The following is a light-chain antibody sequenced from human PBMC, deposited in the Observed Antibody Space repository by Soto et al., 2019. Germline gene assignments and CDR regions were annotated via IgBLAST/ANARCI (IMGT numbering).Light chain of an antibody. Sequence: DIQMTQSPSSLSASVGDRVTITCRASHGIGNSLAWYQQQPGRVPKLLIYTASTLQSGVPSRFSGSGSGTDFTLTISSLQPEDVASYYCQKYGFAPLTFGGGTKVDIK. CDR2: TAS. V-gene: IGKV1-27*01. CDR1: HGIGNS. CDR3: QKYGFAPLT. J-gene: IGKJ4*01.